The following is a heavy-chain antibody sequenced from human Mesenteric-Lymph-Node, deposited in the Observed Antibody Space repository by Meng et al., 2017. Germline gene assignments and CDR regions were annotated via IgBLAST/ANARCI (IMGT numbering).Heavy chain of an antibody. J-gene: IGHJ5*02. Sequence: SETLSLTCNVSGGSISSDYWGWIRQPPGKGLEWIGYVYYSGSTSYNPSLKSRVTISVDTSKTQFSLKLKSVTAADTAVYYCAKVRIPLSGAYNFFDPWGQGTLVTVSS. CDR1: GGSISSDY. V-gene: IGHV4-59*01. CDR3: AKVRIPLSGAYNFFDP. CDR2: VYYSGST. D-gene: IGHD3-10*01.